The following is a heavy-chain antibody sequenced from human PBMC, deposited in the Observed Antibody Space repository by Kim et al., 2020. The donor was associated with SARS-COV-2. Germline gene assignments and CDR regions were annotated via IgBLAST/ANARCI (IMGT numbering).Heavy chain of an antibody. V-gene: IGHV4-39*07. CDR2: IYYSGST. CDR3: ASKVRSSWYKGY. D-gene: IGHD6-13*01. CDR1: GGSISSSSYY. J-gene: IGHJ4*02. Sequence: SETLSLTCTVSGGSISSSSYYWGWIRQPPGKGLEWIGSIYYSGSTYYNPSLKSRVTISVDTSKNQFSLKLSSVTAADTAVYYCASKVRSSWYKGYWGQGTLVTVSS.